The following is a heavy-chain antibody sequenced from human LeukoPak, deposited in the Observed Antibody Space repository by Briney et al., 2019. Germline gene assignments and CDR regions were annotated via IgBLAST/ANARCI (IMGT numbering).Heavy chain of an antibody. CDR3: AKDISGSPQIDY. CDR1: GFTFSSYG. D-gene: IGHD1-26*01. Sequence: GRSLRLSCAASGFTFSSYGVHWVRQAPGKGLEWVAVISYDGNNKYYADSVKGRLTISRDNSKDTLYLQMNSLRVEDTAVYYCAKDISGSPQIDYWGQGTLVTISS. V-gene: IGHV3-30*18. CDR2: ISYDGNNK. J-gene: IGHJ4*02.